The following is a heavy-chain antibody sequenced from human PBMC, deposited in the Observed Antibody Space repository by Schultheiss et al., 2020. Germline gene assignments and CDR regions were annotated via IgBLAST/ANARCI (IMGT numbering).Heavy chain of an antibody. CDR3: ARSLPRWYMDV. CDR1: GGSFSGYY. D-gene: IGHD4-23*01. Sequence: SQTLSLTCAVYGGSFSGYYWSWIRQPPGKGLEWIGEINHSGSTNYNPSLQSRVTISLDTSKNQFSLKVTSVTAADSAVYYCARSLPRWYMDVWGKGTTVTVSS. CDR2: INHSGST. V-gene: IGHV4-34*01. J-gene: IGHJ6*03.